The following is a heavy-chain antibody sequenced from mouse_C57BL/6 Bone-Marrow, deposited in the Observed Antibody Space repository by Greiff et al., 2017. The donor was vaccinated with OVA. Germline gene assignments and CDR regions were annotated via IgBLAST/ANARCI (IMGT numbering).Heavy chain of an antibody. CDR3: ARDASHGYRFAY. CDR2: SRNKANDYTT. J-gene: IGHJ3*01. CDR1: GFTFSDFY. D-gene: IGHD2-2*01. Sequence: EVHLVESGGGLVQSGRSLRLSCATSGFTFSDFYMEWVRQAPGKGLEWIAASRNKANDYTTEYSASVKGRFIVSRDTSQSILYLQMNALRAEDTAIYYCARDASHGYRFAYWGQGTLVTVSA. V-gene: IGHV7-1*01.